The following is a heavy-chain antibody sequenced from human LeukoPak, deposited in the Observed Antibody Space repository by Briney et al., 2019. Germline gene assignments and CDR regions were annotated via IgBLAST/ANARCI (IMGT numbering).Heavy chain of an antibody. V-gene: IGHV4-4*07. D-gene: IGHD6-19*01. CDR3: ARGLMYSSGWYPHFDY. CDR2: IYTSGST. Sequence: SETLSLTCTVSGGSISSYYWSWIRQPAGKGLEWIGRIYTSGSTNYNPSLKSRVTMSVDTSKNQFSLKLSSVTAADTAVYYCARGLMYSSGWYPHFDYWGQGTLVTVSS. CDR1: GGSISSYY. J-gene: IGHJ4*02.